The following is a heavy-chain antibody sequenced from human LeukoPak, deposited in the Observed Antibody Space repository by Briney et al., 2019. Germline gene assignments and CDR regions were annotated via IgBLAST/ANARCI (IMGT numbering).Heavy chain of an antibody. CDR2: ITSSSSSN. Sequence: GGSLRLSCAASGFTFNGYNMNWVRQAPGKGLEWISYITSSSSSNSYADSAKGRFSISRDNAKNSLYLQMNSLRAEDTAVYYCARETPYSNTWTDFDFWGQGTLVTVSS. D-gene: IGHD6-13*01. J-gene: IGHJ4*02. CDR3: ARETPYSNTWTDFDF. CDR1: GFTFNGYN. V-gene: IGHV3-48*01.